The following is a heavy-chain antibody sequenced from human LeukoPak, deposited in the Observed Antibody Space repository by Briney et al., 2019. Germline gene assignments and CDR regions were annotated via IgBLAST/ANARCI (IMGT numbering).Heavy chain of an antibody. CDR2: IIPILGIA. Sequence: GASVKVSCKASGGTFSSYAISWVRQAPGQGLEWMGRIIPILGIANYAQKFQDRVTITADKSTSTAYMELSSLRSEDTAVYYCARGVEMATITVGRTPQGLRVWGQGTLVTVSS. J-gene: IGHJ4*02. V-gene: IGHV1-69*04. CDR1: GGTFSSYA. CDR3: ARGVEMATITVGRTPQGLRV. D-gene: IGHD5-24*01.